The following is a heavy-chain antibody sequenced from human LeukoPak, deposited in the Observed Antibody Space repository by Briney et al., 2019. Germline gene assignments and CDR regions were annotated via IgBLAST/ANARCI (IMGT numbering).Heavy chain of an antibody. Sequence: SETLSLTCAVYGGSFSGYYWSWIRQPPGKGLEWIGEINHSGSTNYNPSLKSRVTISVDTSKNQFSLKLSSVTAADTAVYYCARQIGDCTNGVCPFDYWGQGTLVTVSS. CDR2: INHSGST. J-gene: IGHJ4*02. V-gene: IGHV4-34*01. CDR1: GGSFSGYY. CDR3: ARQIGDCTNGVCPFDY. D-gene: IGHD2-8*01.